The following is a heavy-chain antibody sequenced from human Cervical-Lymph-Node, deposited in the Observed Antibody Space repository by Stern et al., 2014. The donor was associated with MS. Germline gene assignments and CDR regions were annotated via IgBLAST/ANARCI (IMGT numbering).Heavy chain of an antibody. V-gene: IGHV5-51*01. CDR1: GYSFYSYW. D-gene: IGHD3-3*01. CDR3: ARRGVTTRFDY. J-gene: IGHJ4*02. CDR2: IYPGDSDI. Sequence: EVQLEESGAEVRKPGASLTISCLASGYSFYSYWIGWVRQMPGKGLEWMGVIYPGDSDIRYRPAFQGQVPLSAGKSTNTAYLQWSSLKASDTAMYYCARRGVTTRFDYWGQGTLVTVSS.